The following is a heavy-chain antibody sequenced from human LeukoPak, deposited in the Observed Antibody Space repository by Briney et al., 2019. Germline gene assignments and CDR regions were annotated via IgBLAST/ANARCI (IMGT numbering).Heavy chain of an antibody. J-gene: IGHJ5*02. CDR2: IYYSGST. Sequence: SETLSLTCTVSGGSISSYYWSWIRQPPGKGLEWIGYIYYSGSTNYNPSLKSRVTISADTSNTHFSLKLSSVTAADTAVYYCASGSKGKLFDPWGQGTLVTVSS. V-gene: IGHV4-59*01. CDR1: GGSISSYY. CDR3: ASGSKGKLFDP. D-gene: IGHD1-26*01.